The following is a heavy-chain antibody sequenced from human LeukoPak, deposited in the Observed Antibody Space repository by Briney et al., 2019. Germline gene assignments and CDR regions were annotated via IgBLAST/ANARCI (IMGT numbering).Heavy chain of an antibody. CDR2: IYYSGST. J-gene: IGHJ6*03. V-gene: IGHV4-59*08. Sequence: PSETLSLTCTVSGGSISSYYWSWIRQPPGKGLEWIGYIYYSGSTNYNPSLKSRVTISVDTSKNQFSLKLSSVTAAGTAVYYCARGERDWLLNYYYYYMDVWGKGTTVTVSS. CDR3: ARGERDWLLNYYYYYMDV. CDR1: GGSISSYY. D-gene: IGHD3/OR15-3a*01.